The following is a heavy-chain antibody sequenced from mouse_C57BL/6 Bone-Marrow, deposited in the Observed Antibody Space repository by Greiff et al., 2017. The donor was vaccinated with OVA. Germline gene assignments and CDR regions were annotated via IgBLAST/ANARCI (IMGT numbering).Heavy chain of an antibody. Sequence: EVQGVESGGGLVQPGESLKLSCESNEYEFPSHDMSWVRKTPEKRLELVAAINSDGGSTYYPDTMERRFIISRDNTKKTLYLQMSSLRSEDTALYYCARHRAAQATSDYFDYWGQGTTLTVSS. CDR2: INSDGGST. V-gene: IGHV5-2*01. D-gene: IGHD3-2*02. CDR1: EYEFPSHD. J-gene: IGHJ2*01. CDR3: ARHRAAQATSDYFDY.